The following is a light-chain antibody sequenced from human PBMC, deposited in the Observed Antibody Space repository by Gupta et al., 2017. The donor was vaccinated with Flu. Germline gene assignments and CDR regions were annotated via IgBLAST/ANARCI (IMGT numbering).Light chain of an antibody. CDR2: SSN. V-gene: IGLV1-44*01. CDR1: TSNVGSNA. Sequence: QSVLAQPPSASETPGQSVTITCSGSTSNVGSNAVNWYQKVPGTSPKLLIYSSNQRPPGVPDRFAGSKSGTSASLAIRGLQSEDEADYYCAAWDDSLNGHYVFGTGTKVTVL. J-gene: IGLJ1*01. CDR3: AAWDDSLNGHYV.